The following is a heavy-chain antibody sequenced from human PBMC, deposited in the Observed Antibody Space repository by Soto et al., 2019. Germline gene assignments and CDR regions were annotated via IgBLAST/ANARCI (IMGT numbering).Heavy chain of an antibody. CDR2: IYRTGST. J-gene: IGHJ4*02. CDR1: GGSFTSNNW. V-gene: IGHV4-4*02. D-gene: IGHD1-7*01. CDR3: ASRDPGTSVDY. Sequence: PSETLSLTCAVSGGSFTSNNWWTWVRQPPGQGLEWIGEIYRTGSTNYNPSPKSRVTISLDKSENQFPLKVTSLTAADTAVYYCASRDPGTSVDYWGQGTLVTVSS.